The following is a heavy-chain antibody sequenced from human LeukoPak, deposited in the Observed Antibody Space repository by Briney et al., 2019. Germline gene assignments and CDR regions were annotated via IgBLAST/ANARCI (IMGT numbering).Heavy chain of an antibody. CDR2: ISGSGGSA. V-gene: IGHV3-23*01. J-gene: IGHJ6*02. CDR1: GFTFSSYA. Sequence: PGGSLRLSCAASGFTFSSYAMSWVRQAPGKGLEWVSAISGSGGSAYYADSVKGRFTISRDNSKNTLYLQMNSLRAEDTAVYYCAKDQVGYCSSTSCRYYYYGMDVWGQGTTVTVSS. CDR3: AKDQVGYCSSTSCRYYYYGMDV. D-gene: IGHD2-2*03.